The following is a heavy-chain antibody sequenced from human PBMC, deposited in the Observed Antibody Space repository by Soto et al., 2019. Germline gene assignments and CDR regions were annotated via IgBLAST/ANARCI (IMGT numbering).Heavy chain of an antibody. D-gene: IGHD6-19*01. V-gene: IGHV3-23*01. CDR2: ISGSGGST. CDR3: ARRSSGWYFDY. CDR1: GFTFSSYA. J-gene: IGHJ4*02. Sequence: EVQLLESGGGLVQPGGSLRLSCAASGFTFSSYAMSWVRQAPGKGLEWVSAISGSGGSTYYADSVKGRFAISRDNPKNTLYLQMNSLRAEDTAVYYCARRSSGWYFDYWGQGTLVTVSS.